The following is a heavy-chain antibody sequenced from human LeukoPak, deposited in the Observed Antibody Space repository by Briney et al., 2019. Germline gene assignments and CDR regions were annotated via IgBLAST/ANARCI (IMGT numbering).Heavy chain of an antibody. J-gene: IGHJ6*03. CDR3: ARVKPYYDFWSGYSGARDYMDV. CDR1: GGSISSYY. CDR2: IYYSGST. Sequence: SETLSLTCTVSGGSISSYYWSWIRQPPAKGLEWIGYIYYSGSTNYNPSLKSRVTISVDTSKNQFSLKLSSVTAADTAVYYCARVKPYYDFWSGYSGARDYMDVWGKGTTVTVSS. V-gene: IGHV4-59*01. D-gene: IGHD3-3*01.